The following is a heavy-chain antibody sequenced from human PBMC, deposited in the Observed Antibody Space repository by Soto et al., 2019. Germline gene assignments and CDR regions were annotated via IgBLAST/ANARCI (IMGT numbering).Heavy chain of an antibody. D-gene: IGHD3-9*01. J-gene: IGHJ4*02. V-gene: IGHV3-23*01. CDR3: AKDLNRHYDIFGY. CDR2: ISGSGGST. CDR1: GFTFSSYA. Sequence: GGSLRPSCAASGFTFSSYAMSWVRQAPGKGLEWVSAISGSGGSTYYADSVKGRFTISRDNSKNTLYLQMNSLRAEDTAVYYCAKDLNRHYDIFGYWGQGTLVTVSS.